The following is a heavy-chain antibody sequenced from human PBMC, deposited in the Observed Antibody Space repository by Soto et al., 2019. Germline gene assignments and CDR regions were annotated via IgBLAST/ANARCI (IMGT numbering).Heavy chain of an antibody. Sequence: GGSLRLSCAASGFTFSSYGMHWVRQAPGKGLEWVAVIWYDGSNKYYADSVKGRFTISRDNSKNTLYLQMNSLRAEDTAVYYCARPGVSRWYAFDYLGQGTLVTVSS. CDR3: ARPGVSRWYAFDY. J-gene: IGHJ4*02. CDR1: GFTFSSYG. CDR2: IWYDGSNK. V-gene: IGHV3-33*01. D-gene: IGHD6-13*01.